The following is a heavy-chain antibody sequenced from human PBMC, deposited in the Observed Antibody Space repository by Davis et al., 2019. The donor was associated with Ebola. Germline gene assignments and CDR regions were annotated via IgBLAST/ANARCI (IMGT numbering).Heavy chain of an antibody. CDR1: GGSFSGYY. CDR3: ARGVAGTGVGVVDY. CDR2: INHSGST. D-gene: IGHD6-19*01. Sequence: SETLSLTCAVYGGSFSGYYWSWIRQPPGKGLEWIGEINHSGSTNYNPSLKSRVTISVDTSKNQFSLQLNSVTPEDTAVYYCARGVAGTGVGVVDYWGQGTLVTVSS. J-gene: IGHJ4*02. V-gene: IGHV4-34*01.